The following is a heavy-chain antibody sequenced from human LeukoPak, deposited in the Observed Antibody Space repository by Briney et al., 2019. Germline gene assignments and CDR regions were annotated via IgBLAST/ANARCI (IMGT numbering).Heavy chain of an antibody. CDR3: ARGSGYDRDFDY. CDR2: IYYSGST. D-gene: IGHD5-12*01. V-gene: IGHV4-59*01. CDR1: GGSISGYI. J-gene: IGHJ4*02. Sequence: ETLSLTCSDPGGSISGYILSCVRQRIRKRKEWIGYIYYSGSTNYNPSLKSRVTISVDTSKNQFSLKLSSVTAADTAVYYCARGSGYDRDFDYGGQGTLVTVSS.